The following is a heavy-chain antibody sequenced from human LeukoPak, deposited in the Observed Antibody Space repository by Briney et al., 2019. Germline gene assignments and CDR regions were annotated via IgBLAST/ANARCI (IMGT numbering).Heavy chain of an antibody. CDR2: ISSSSSYI. V-gene: IGHV3-21*01. Sequence: GGSLRLSCAASGFTFSSYSMNWVRQAPGKGLEWVSSISSSSSYIYYADSVKGRFTISRDNAKNSLYLQMNSLRAEDTAVYYCARDTLLGVAGTPLDYWGQGTLVTVSS. CDR1: GFTFSSYS. J-gene: IGHJ4*02. CDR3: ARDTLLGVAGTPLDY. D-gene: IGHD6-19*01.